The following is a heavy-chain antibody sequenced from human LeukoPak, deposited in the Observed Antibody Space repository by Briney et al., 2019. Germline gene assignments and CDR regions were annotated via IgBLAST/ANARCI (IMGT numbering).Heavy chain of an antibody. CDR1: GFTFSDYY. J-gene: IGHJ5*02. Sequence: PGGSLRLSCAASGFTFSDYYMSWIRQAPGKGLEWVSYIRSSGSTIYYADSVKGRFTISSDNAKNSLYLQMNSLRAEDTAVYYCARTTTWIQLWWFDPWGQGTLVTVSS. V-gene: IGHV3-11*04. D-gene: IGHD5-18*01. CDR3: ARTTTWIQLWWFDP. CDR2: IRSSGSTI.